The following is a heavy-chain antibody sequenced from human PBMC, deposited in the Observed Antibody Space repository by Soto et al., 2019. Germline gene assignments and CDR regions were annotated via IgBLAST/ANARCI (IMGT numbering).Heavy chain of an antibody. J-gene: IGHJ4*02. D-gene: IGHD2-15*01. V-gene: IGHV3-15*07. Sequence: GGSLRLSCAASGFTFSNAWMNWVRQAPGKGLEWVGRIKSKTDGGTTDYAAPVKGRFTISRDDSKNTLYLQMNSLKTEDTTVYYCTTEYLHCSGGSCYLFDYWGQGTLVTVSS. CDR1: GFTFSNAW. CDR2: IKSKTDGGTT. CDR3: TTEYLHCSGGSCYLFDY.